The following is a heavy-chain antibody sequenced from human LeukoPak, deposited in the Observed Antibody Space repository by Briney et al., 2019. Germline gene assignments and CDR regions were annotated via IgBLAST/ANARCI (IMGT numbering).Heavy chain of an antibody. CDR1: GFTFSSYW. J-gene: IGHJ4*02. V-gene: IGHV3-7*04. CDR2: IKQDGSEK. CDR3: ARGLGWGEGYHNLIES. Sequence: GGSLRLSCAASGFTFSSYWMSWVRQAPGKGLEWVANIKQDGSEKYYVDSVKGRFTISRDNAKNSHYLQMNSLRVEDTAVYYCARGLGWGEGYHNLIESWGQGTLVTVSS. D-gene: IGHD5-12*01.